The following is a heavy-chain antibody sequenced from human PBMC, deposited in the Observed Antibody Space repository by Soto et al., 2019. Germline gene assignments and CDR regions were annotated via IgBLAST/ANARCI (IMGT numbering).Heavy chain of an antibody. V-gene: IGHV4-59*12. CDR3: ARVGYYDGSGYNAFNI. CDR2: IYYSGVT. J-gene: IGHJ3*02. CDR1: GASITSNY. D-gene: IGHD3-22*01. Sequence: PSETLSLTCTVSGASITSNYWTWIRQPPGEGLEWIGNIYYSGVTNYNPSLQSRVTISVDTSKNQFSLKLSSVTAADTAVYYCARVGYYDGSGYNAFNIWGQGTMVTVSS.